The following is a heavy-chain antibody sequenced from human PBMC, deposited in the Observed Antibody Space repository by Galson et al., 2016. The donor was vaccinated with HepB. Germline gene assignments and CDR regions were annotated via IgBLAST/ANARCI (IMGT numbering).Heavy chain of an antibody. CDR2: ISYDGNNI. J-gene: IGHJ4*02. Sequence: SLRLSCAASGFSFRSYDMHWVRQAPGKGLEWVAGISYDGNNINYGYSVKGRFTISRDNSNNTLYQQMNGLRAEDTAVYFCAGDRSTVTYLDYWGQGTLVSVSS. D-gene: IGHD4-17*01. CDR3: AGDRSTVTYLDY. CDR1: GFSFRSYD. V-gene: IGHV3-33*01.